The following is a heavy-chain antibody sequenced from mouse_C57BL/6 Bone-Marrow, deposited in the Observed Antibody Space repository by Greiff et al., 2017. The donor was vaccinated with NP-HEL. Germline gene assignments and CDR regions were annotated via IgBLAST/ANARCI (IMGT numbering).Heavy chain of an antibody. J-gene: IGHJ2*01. CDR2: IDPENGDT. D-gene: IGHD2-3*01. CDR1: GFNIKDDY. Sequence: GEERGRKGEKEKVSCTASGFNIKDDYMHWVKQRPEQGLEWIGWIDPENGDTEYASKFQGKATITAATASNTAYLQLSSLTSEDTAVYYCTSYDGYLDYWGQGTTLTVSS. CDR3: TSYDGYLDY. V-gene: IGHV14-4*01.